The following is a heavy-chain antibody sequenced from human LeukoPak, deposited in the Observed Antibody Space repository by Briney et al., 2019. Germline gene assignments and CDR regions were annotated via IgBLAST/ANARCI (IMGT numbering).Heavy chain of an antibody. CDR2: FDPEDGER. J-gene: IGHJ4*02. D-gene: IGHD3-3*01. Sequence: ASVKVSCKVSGYTLTELSMHWVRQAPGKGLEWMGGFDPEDGERIYAQKFQGRVTMTEDTSTDTAYMELCSLRSEDTAVYYCATDRDFWSGYSSFDYWGQGTLVTVSS. V-gene: IGHV1-24*01. CDR1: GYTLTELS. CDR3: ATDRDFWSGYSSFDY.